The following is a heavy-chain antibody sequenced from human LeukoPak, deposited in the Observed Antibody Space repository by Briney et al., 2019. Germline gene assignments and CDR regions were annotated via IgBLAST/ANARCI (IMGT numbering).Heavy chain of an antibody. D-gene: IGHD3-22*01. CDR2: INHSGST. CDR3: ARDRRDYYDSSGYQYYFDY. J-gene: IGHJ4*02. Sequence: PSETLSLTCAVYGGSFSGYYWSWIRQPPGKGLEWIGEINHSGSTNYNPSLKSRVTISVDTSKNQFSLKLSSVTAADTAVYYCARDRRDYYDSSGYQYYFDYWGQGTLVTVSS. V-gene: IGHV4-34*01. CDR1: GGSFSGYY.